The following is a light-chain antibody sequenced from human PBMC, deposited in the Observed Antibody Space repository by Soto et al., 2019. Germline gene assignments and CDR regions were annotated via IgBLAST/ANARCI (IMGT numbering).Light chain of an antibody. CDR1: QSVRSSS. V-gene: IGKV3-20*01. J-gene: IGKJ5*01. CDR3: QQYDNWPIT. Sequence: ETVLTQSPGTLSLSPGERATLSCKASQSVRSSSLAWYQQKPGQVPRLLIYDTFSRATGIPDRFSGSGSGTEFTLTISSLQSEDFAVYYCQQYDNWPITFGQGTRLEIK. CDR2: DTF.